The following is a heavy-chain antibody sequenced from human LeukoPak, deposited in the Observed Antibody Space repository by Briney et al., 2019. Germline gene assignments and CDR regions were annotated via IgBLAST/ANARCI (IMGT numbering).Heavy chain of an antibody. J-gene: IGHJ4*02. CDR2: IYSGGST. Sequence: PGGSLRLSCAASGFSVSSSYMSWVRQAPGKGLEWVSVIYSGGSTFYADTVKGRFTISRDNSKNILYLQMNSLRAEDTAVYYCARDRGYTYGFSYYFDGWGQGTLATVSS. CDR3: ARDRGYTYGFSYYFDG. CDR1: GFSVSSSY. D-gene: IGHD5-18*01. V-gene: IGHV3-66*01.